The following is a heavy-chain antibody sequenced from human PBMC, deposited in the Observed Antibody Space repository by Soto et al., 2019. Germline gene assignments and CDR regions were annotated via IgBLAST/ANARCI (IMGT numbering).Heavy chain of an antibody. J-gene: IGHJ6*02. CDR3: AREPRGDGYNEYYYYGMDV. V-gene: IGHV3-11*06. CDR1: GFTFSDYY. CDR2: ISSSSSYT. D-gene: IGHD5-12*01. Sequence: QVQLVESGGGLVKPGGSLRLSCAASGFTFSDYYMSWIRQAPGKGLEWVSYISSSSSYTNHADSVKGRFTISRDNAKNSLYLQMNSLRAEDTAVYYCAREPRGDGYNEYYYYGMDVWGQGTTVTVSS.